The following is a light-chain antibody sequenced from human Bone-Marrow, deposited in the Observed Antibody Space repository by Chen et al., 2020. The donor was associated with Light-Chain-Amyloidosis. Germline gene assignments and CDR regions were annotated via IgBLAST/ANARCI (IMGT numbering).Light chain of an antibody. CDR2: RTN. V-gene: IGLV1-47*01. CDR1: SSNIGINY. CDR3: AAWDGSLSGYV. J-gene: IGLJ1*01. Sequence: QPVLTHPPSASGTPALLLTIPCSRASSNIGINYVYWYQHCPGAAPNLLIHRTNQRPSGGPDRSSASKSGTSALLAISGLRSEDEADYYCAAWDGSLSGYVFGTGTKVIVL.